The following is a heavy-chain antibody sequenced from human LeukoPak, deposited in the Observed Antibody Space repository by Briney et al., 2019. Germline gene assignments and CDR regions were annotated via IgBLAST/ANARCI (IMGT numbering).Heavy chain of an antibody. CDR2: ISGSGGIT. CDR3: AKDRSYYDSSGYFDY. V-gene: IGHV3-23*01. D-gene: IGHD3-22*01. Sequence: GGSLRLSCAASGFTFSSYAMNWVRQAPGKGLEWVSAISGSGGITYYADSVKGRFTISRDNSKNTLYLQMNSLRAEDTAVYYCAKDRSYYDSSGYFDYWGQGTLVTVSS. CDR1: GFTFSSYA. J-gene: IGHJ4*02.